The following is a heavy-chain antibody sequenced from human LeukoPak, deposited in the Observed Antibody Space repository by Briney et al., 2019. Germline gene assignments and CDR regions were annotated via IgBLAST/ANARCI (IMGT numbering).Heavy chain of an antibody. CDR2: IYTSGST. J-gene: IGHJ6*03. Sequence: SETLSLTRTVSGGSISSGSYYWSWIRQPAGKGLEWIGRIYTSGSTNYNPSLKSRVTISVDTSKNQFSLKLSSVTAADTAVYYCARSKVVKMATTFRYYYMDVWGKGTTVTISS. CDR3: ARSKVVKMATTFRYYYMDV. D-gene: IGHD5-24*01. CDR1: GGSISSGSYY. V-gene: IGHV4-61*02.